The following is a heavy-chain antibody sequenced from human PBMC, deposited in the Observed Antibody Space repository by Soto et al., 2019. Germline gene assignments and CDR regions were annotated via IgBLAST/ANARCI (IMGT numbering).Heavy chain of an antibody. V-gene: IGHV3-11*01. CDR3: ASQKDDYGDMGDFDY. J-gene: IGHJ4*02. D-gene: IGHD4-17*01. CDR1: GFTFSDYY. CDR2: ITDSGDIT. Sequence: QVQLVESGGGLVKPGVSLRLSCAASGFTFSDYYMSWIRQTPGKGLEWVSYITDSGDITYYADSVMGRFTISRDNAESSLLLQMNSLRADDTAVYYCASQKDDYGDMGDFDYWGQGVLVTISS.